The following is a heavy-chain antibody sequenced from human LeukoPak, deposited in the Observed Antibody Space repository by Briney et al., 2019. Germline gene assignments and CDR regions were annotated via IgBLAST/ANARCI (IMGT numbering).Heavy chain of an antibody. CDR1: GGSISSYY. CDR3: ARGSHYYGHWFDP. J-gene: IGHJ5*02. Sequence: SETLSLTCTVSGGSISSYYWSWIRQPPGKGLEWIGYIYYSGSTNYNPSLKSRVTISVDTSKNQFSLKLSSVTAADTAVYYCARGSHYYGHWFDPWGQGTLVTVSS. D-gene: IGHD3-10*01. CDR2: IYYSGST. V-gene: IGHV4-59*08.